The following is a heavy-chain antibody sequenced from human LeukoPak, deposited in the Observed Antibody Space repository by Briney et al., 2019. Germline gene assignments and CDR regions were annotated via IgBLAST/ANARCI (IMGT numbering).Heavy chain of an antibody. V-gene: IGHV3-7*03. J-gene: IGHJ6*03. CDR3: ATHYYGSGSYYIFYYYYMDV. CDR2: IKQDGSEK. CDR1: GFAFSSYW. D-gene: IGHD3-10*01. Sequence: PGGSLRLSCAASGFAFSSYWMSWVRQAPGKGLEWVANIKQDGSEKYYVDSVKGRFTISRDNAKNSLYLQMNSLRAEDTAVYYCATHYYGSGSYYIFYYYYMDVWGKGTTVTISS.